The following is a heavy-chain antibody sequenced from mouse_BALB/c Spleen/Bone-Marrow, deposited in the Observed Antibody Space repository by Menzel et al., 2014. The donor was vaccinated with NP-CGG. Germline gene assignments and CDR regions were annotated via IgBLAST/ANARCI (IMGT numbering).Heavy chain of an antibody. J-gene: IGHJ4*01. Sequence: EVQRVESGGGLVKPGGSLKLSCAASGFAFSSYDMSWVRQTPEKRLEWVAYISSGGGSTYYPDTVKGRFTISRDNAKNTLYLQMSSLKSEDTAMYYCARQRNWDHYAMDYWGQGTSVTVSS. CDR1: GFAFSSYD. CDR2: ISSGGGST. CDR3: ARQRNWDHYAMDY. V-gene: IGHV5-12-1*01. D-gene: IGHD4-1*01.